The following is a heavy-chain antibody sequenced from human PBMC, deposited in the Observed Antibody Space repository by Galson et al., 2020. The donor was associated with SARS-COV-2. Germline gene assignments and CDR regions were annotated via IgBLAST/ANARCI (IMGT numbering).Heavy chain of an antibody. J-gene: IGHJ4*02. Sequence: GGSLRLSCAASGITFSNFVMNWVRQGPGKGLEWVSGISGSGDKSYYTESVKGRFTVSRDNSKNTLYLQLNSLRAEDTAIYYCAKVQTYASDSRGYLYYWGQGALVTVSS. CDR3: AKVQTYASDSRGYLYY. CDR1: GITFSNFV. D-gene: IGHD3-22*01. CDR2: ISGSGDKS. V-gene: IGHV3-23*01.